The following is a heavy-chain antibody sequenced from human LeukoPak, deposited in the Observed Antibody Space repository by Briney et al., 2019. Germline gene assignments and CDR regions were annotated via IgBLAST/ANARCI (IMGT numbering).Heavy chain of an antibody. CDR3: AHRYDFWSGSYFDY. V-gene: IGHV2-5*02. D-gene: IGHD3-3*01. CDR1: GFSLSTSGVG. J-gene: IGHJ4*02. Sequence: ESGPTLVKPTQTLTLTCTFSGFSLSTSGVGVGWIRQPPGKALEWLALIYWDDDKRYSPSLKSRITITKDTSKNQVVLTMTNMDPVDTATYYCAHRYDFWSGSYFDYWGQGTLVTVSS. CDR2: IYWDDDK.